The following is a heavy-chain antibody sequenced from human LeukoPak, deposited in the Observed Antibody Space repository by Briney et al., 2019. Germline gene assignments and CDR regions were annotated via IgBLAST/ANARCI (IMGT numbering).Heavy chain of an antibody. CDR3: ARGPYDYVWGSLGRRRRNWFDP. V-gene: IGHV1-8*01. CDR2: MNPNSGNT. J-gene: IGHJ5*02. CDR1: GYTFTSYD. Sequence: ASVKVSCKASGYTFTSYDINWVRQATGQGLEWMGWMNPNSGNTGYAQKFQGRVTMTRNTSISTAYMELSSLRSEDTAVYYCARGPYDYVWGSLGRRRRNWFDPWGQGTLVIVSS. D-gene: IGHD3-16*01.